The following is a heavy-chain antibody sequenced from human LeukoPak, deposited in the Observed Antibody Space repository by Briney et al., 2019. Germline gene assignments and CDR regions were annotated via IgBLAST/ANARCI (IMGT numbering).Heavy chain of an antibody. CDR2: ISGSGGST. CDR1: GFTFSSYA. V-gene: IGHV3-23*01. J-gene: IGHJ3*02. Sequence: GGSLRLSFAASGFTFSSYAMSWVRQAPGKGLEWVSAISGSGGSTYYADSVKGRFTISRDNSKNTLYLQMNSLRAEDTAVYYCAKFKEQQLIPDAFDIWGQGTMVTVSS. D-gene: IGHD6-13*01. CDR3: AKFKEQQLIPDAFDI.